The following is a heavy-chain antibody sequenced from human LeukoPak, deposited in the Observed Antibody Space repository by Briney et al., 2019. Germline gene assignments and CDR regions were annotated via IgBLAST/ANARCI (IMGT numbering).Heavy chain of an antibody. CDR1: GFTFSIYA. V-gene: IGHV3-23*01. Sequence: PGGSLRLSCATSGFTFSIYAMRWVRQAPGKGLEWVSGICDSGGSTYYADSVKGRFTISRDNSKNTLYLQMNSLRTEDTAVYYCAKAEGYDILTGLDYWGQGTLVTVSS. J-gene: IGHJ4*02. D-gene: IGHD3-9*01. CDR3: AKAEGYDILTGLDY. CDR2: ICDSGGST.